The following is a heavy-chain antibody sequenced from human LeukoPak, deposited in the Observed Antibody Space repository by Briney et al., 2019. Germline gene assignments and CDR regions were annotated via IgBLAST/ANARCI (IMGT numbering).Heavy chain of an antibody. V-gene: IGHV3-23*01. D-gene: IGHD1-26*01. CDR3: AKDYEPLVGVHRWGDWFDP. CDR1: GFTFSTYA. CDR2: ISGTGGST. J-gene: IGHJ5*02. Sequence: GGSLRLSCAASGFTFSTYAMTWLRQAPAQGLEWVSLISGTGGSTYYADSVKGRFTISRDNSKNTLYLQMNSVRAEDTAVYYCAKDYEPLVGVHRWGDWFDPWGQGTLVTVSS.